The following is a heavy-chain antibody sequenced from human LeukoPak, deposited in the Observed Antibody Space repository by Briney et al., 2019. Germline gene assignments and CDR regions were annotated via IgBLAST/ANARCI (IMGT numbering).Heavy chain of an antibody. CDR2: IYYSGST. D-gene: IGHD6-19*01. CDR3: ARHADPGIAVVL. J-gene: IGHJ4*02. CDR1: GGSISSSSYY. Sequence: PSETLSLTCTVSGGSISSSSYYWGWIRQPPGKGLEWIGSIYYSGSTYYNPSLKSRVTISVDTSKNQSSLKLSSVTAADTAVYYCARHADPGIAVVLWGQGTLVTVSS. V-gene: IGHV4-39*01.